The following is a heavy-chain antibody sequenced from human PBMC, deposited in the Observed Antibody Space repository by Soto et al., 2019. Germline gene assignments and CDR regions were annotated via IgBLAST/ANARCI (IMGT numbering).Heavy chain of an antibody. J-gene: IGHJ5*02. D-gene: IGHD1-1*01. CDR3: ARGAEMSSLTKWFDP. V-gene: IGHV3-11*01. Sequence: GGSLRLSCAASGFIFSDYYMSWIRQAPGKGLEWLAYISRDGNAIFYADSVNGRFTISRDNAKNSLFLQMDDLRAEDTAMFFCARGAEMSSLTKWFDPWGQGTLVTVSS. CDR1: GFIFSDYY. CDR2: ISRDGNAI.